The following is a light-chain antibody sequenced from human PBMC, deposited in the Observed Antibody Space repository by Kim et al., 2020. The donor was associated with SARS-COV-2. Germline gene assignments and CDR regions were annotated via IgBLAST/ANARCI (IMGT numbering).Light chain of an antibody. V-gene: IGLV2-14*03. Sequence: QSALTQLDSVSGSPVQTITISRIGSGNNVGDYNYVYWYQQYPGKVPKLLIYDVYNRPPGVSNRFSGSKSGSTASLIISGLQAEDEADYYCSPYTNSGAHVVFGGGTQLTVL. J-gene: IGLJ2*01. CDR2: DVY. CDR1: GNNVGDYNY. CDR3: SPYTNSGAHVV.